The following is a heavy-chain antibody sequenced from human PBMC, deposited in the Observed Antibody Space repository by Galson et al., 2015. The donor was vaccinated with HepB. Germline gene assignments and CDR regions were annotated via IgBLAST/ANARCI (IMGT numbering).Heavy chain of an antibody. V-gene: IGHV3-30-3*01. CDR3: AREPVKTMIDKDAFDI. Sequence: SLRLSCAASGFTFSSYAMHWVRQAPGRGLEWVAVISYDGSNKYYADSVKGRFTISRDNSKNTLYLQMNSLRAEDTAVYYCAREPVKTMIDKDAFDIWGQGTMVTVSS. J-gene: IGHJ3*02. CDR1: GFTFSSYA. D-gene: IGHD3-22*01. CDR2: ISYDGSNK.